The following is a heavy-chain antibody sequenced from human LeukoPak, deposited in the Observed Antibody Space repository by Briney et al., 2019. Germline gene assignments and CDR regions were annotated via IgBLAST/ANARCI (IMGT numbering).Heavy chain of an antibody. Sequence: GGSLRLSCTASGFTFGDYAMSWVRQAPGKGLEWVGFIRSKAYGWTTEYAASVKGRFTISRDDSKSIAYLQMNSLKTEDTAVYYCTRVDYDSSGYYLWFDYWGQGTLVTVSS. CDR1: GFTFGDYA. CDR2: IRSKAYGWTT. J-gene: IGHJ4*02. CDR3: TRVDYDSSGYYLWFDY. V-gene: IGHV3-49*04. D-gene: IGHD3-22*01.